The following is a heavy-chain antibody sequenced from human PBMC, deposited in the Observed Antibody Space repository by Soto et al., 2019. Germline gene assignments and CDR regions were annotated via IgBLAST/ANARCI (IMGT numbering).Heavy chain of an antibody. CDR1: GFTFSGHW. J-gene: IGHJ3*02. D-gene: IGHD2-2*01. CDR2: INTDGGSS. V-gene: IGHV3-74*03. Sequence: EVQLVESGGDLIQPGGSLRLSCAASGFTFSGHWMHWVRQVPGKGLEGVSRINTDGGSSAYADSVKGQFTISRDNAKNTLYLQMNCMRAEDTAVYYCAREAGYCSRTSCYRRAFDTWGQGTTVTVS. CDR3: AREAGYCSRTSCYRRAFDT.